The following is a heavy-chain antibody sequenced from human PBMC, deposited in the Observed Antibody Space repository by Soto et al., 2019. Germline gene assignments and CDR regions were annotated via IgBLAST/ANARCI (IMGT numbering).Heavy chain of an antibody. J-gene: IGHJ4*02. Sequence: PSETLSLTCTVSGGSISSYYWSWIRQPPGKGLEWIGEIYHSGSTNYSPSLKSRVTISVDTSKNQFSLKLDSVTAADTAVYYCARATYYGSGDFDYGGKGNLVTVSS. V-gene: IGHV4-59*12. CDR2: IYHSGST. D-gene: IGHD3-10*01. CDR3: ARATYYGSGDFDY. CDR1: GGSISSYY.